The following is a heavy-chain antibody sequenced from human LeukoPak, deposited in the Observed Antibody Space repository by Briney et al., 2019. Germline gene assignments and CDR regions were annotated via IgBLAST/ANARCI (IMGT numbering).Heavy chain of an antibody. CDR3: ARDSNGMDV. CDR1: GFTFSSYE. Sequence: GGSLRLSCAASGFTFSSYEMNWVRQAPGKGLEWVSHISSSGSTIYYADSVKGRFTISRDNAKNSLYLQMNSLRAEDTAVYYCARDSNGMDVWGKGTTVTVSS. V-gene: IGHV3-48*03. CDR2: ISSSGSTI. J-gene: IGHJ6*04.